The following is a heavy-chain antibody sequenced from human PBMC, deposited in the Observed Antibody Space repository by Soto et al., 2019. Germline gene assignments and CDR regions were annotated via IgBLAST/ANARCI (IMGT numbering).Heavy chain of an antibody. J-gene: IGHJ6*02. CDR1: GFTVSSNY. CDR3: ARGGSSGYYYYGMDV. V-gene: IGHV3-53*01. D-gene: IGHD3-22*01. CDR2: IYSGGST. Sequence: PGGSLRLSCAASGFTVSSNYMSWVRQAPGKGLEWVSVIYSGGSTYYADSVKGRFTISRDNSKNTLYLQMNSLRAEDTAVYYCARGGSSGYYYYGMDVWGHGTTVTVSS.